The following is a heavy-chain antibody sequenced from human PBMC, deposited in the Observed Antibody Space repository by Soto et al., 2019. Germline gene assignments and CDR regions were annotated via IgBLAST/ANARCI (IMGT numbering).Heavy chain of an antibody. V-gene: IGHV1-69*13. Sequence: ASVKVSCKASGGTFSSYAISWVRQAPGQGLEWMGGIIPIFGTANYAQKFQGRVTITADESTSTAYMELSSLRSEDTAVYYCAREGVGYCSSTGCSNYFDYWGQGTLVTVSS. CDR1: GGTFSSYA. D-gene: IGHD2-2*01. CDR2: IIPIFGTA. J-gene: IGHJ4*02. CDR3: AREGVGYCSSTGCSNYFDY.